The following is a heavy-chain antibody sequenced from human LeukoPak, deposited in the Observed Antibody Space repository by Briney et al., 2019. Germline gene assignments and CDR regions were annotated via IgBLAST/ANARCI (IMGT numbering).Heavy chain of an antibody. V-gene: IGHV4-34*01. Sequence: MSSETLSLTCAVYGGSFSGYYWSWIRQPPGKGLEWIGEINHSGSTNYNPSLKSRVTISVDTSKNQFSLKLSSVTAADTAVYYCARRDYDFWSGYSNWGQGTLVTVSS. J-gene: IGHJ4*02. D-gene: IGHD3-3*01. CDR2: INHSGST. CDR1: GGSFSGYY. CDR3: ARRDYDFWSGYSN.